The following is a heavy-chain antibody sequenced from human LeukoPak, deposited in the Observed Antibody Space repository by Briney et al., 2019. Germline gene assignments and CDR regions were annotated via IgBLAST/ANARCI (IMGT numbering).Heavy chain of an antibody. CDR2: LNPNSGNT. CDR1: GSTFSIYD. CDR3: ARGFSSSWYYPTKRFDY. J-gene: IGHJ4*02. Sequence: ASVKVSCHASGSTFSIYDINWVRQATGQGLEWMGWLNPNSGNTGYSQKFQGRVTMTRNTSISTAYMELSSLRSEDTAVYYCARGFSSSWYYPTKRFDYWGQGTLVTVSS. D-gene: IGHD6-13*01. V-gene: IGHV1-8*01.